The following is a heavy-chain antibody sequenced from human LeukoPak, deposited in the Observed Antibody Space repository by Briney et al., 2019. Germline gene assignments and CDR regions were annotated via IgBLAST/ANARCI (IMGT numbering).Heavy chain of an antibody. D-gene: IGHD1-26*01. CDR3: ARSYASYFDY. CDR1: GFTFNIYA. CDR2: ISYDGSKT. Sequence: GRSLRLSCAASGFTFNIYAMHWVRQAPGKGLEWVAVISYDGSKTYYADSVKGRFTISRDNSKNTLYLQMNSLRTEDTAVYYCARSYASYFDYWGQGTLVTVSS. V-gene: IGHV3-30-3*01. J-gene: IGHJ4*02.